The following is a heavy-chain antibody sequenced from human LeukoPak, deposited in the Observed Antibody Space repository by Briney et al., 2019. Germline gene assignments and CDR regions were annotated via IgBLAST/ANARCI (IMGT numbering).Heavy chain of an antibody. J-gene: IGHJ4*02. Sequence: SGTLSLTCTVSGGSISSGGYYWSWIRQHPGKGLGWIGYIYYSGSTYYNPSLKSRVTMSVDTSKKQLSLNLRSVTAADTAVYYCARLRDSTGYHFDYWGQGTLVTVSS. CDR2: IYYSGST. CDR3: ARLRDSTGYHFDY. D-gene: IGHD3-22*01. V-gene: IGHV4-61*08. CDR1: GGSISSGGYY.